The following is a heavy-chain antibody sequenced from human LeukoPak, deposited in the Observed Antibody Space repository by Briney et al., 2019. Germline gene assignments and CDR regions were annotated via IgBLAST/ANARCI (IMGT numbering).Heavy chain of an antibody. CDR1: GGSISSYY. CDR3: ARDRGESGWVGDYYMDV. D-gene: IGHD6-19*01. Sequence: PSETLSLTCTVSGGSISSYYWSWIRQPAGKGLEWIGRIYTSGSTNYNPSLKSRVTMSVDTSKNQFSLKLSSVTAADTAVYYCARDRGESGWVGDYYMDVWGKGTTVAVSS. J-gene: IGHJ6*03. CDR2: IYTSGST. V-gene: IGHV4-4*07.